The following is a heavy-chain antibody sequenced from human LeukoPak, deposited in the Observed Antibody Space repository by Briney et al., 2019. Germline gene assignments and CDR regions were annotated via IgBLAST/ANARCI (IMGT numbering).Heavy chain of an antibody. V-gene: IGHV3-23*01. D-gene: IGHD4-23*01. Sequence: GGSLRLPCAASGFPFSTYAMSWVRQAPGRGLEWVSSIRASDGSTYYADSVKGRFAISRDTSKNTLYLQMSSLRAEDTAVYYCAKDVFGDYGGPDYWGQGTLVTVSS. CDR2: IRASDGST. CDR1: GFPFSTYA. J-gene: IGHJ4*02. CDR3: AKDVFGDYGGPDY.